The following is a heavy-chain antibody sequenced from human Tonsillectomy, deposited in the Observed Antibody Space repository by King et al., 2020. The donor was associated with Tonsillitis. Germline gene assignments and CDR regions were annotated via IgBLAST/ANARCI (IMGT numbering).Heavy chain of an antibody. CDR3: ARDVRAGGYLYYYMDV. D-gene: IGHD3-22*01. CDR2: INHSGST. Sequence: VQLQQWGAGLLKPSETLSLTCAVSGGSFSGYYWSWIRQPPGKGLEWIGEINHSGSTNYNPSLKSRVTISVDTSKNQFSLKLSSVTAADTAVYYCARDVRAGGYLYYYMDVWGKGTTVTVSS. CDR1: GGSFSGYY. V-gene: IGHV4-34*01. J-gene: IGHJ6*03.